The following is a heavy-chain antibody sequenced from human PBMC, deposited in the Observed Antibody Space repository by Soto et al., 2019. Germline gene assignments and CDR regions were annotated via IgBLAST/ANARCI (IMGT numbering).Heavy chain of an antibody. J-gene: IGHJ4*02. V-gene: IGHV3-23*01. CDR1: GFTFSSYA. CDR3: AKRAWGYFYFDY. D-gene: IGHD1-26*01. Sequence: EVQLLESGGGLVQPGGSLRLSCAASGFTFSSYAMSWVRQAPGKGLEWVSDISGSGGSTYYADSVKGRFTIARDNSKNTLYLQMNSLRAEDTAVYYCAKRAWGYFYFDYWGQGTLVTVSS. CDR2: ISGSGGST.